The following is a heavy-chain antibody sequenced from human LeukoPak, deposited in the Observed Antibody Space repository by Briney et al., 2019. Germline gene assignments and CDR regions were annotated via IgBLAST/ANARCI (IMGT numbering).Heavy chain of an antibody. Sequence: GASVKVSCKASGYTFSIFYMHWVRQAPGQGLEWMGVINPIPGSTTYAQKFQGRVTMTRDMSTSTVHMELRSLRSEDTAVYYCARALQGGPYSGSYCCWFDPWGQGTVVTVSS. V-gene: IGHV1-46*01. J-gene: IGHJ5*02. CDR3: ARALQGGPYSGSYCCWFDP. CDR1: GYTFSIFY. D-gene: IGHD1-26*01. CDR2: INPIPGST.